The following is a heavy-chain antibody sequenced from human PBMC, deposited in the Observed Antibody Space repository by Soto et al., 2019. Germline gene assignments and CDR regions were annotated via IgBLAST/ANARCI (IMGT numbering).Heavy chain of an antibody. Sequence: GGSLRLSCAASGFTFSSYGMHWVRQAPGKGLEWVAVIWYDGSNKYYADSVKGRFTISRDNSKNTLYLQMNSLRAEDTAVYYCARPGIRGPSGMGGYYYYYGMDVWGQGTTVTVPS. CDR1: GFTFSSYG. CDR2: IWYDGSNK. J-gene: IGHJ6*02. D-gene: IGHD1-20*01. CDR3: ARPGIRGPSGMGGYYYYYGMDV. V-gene: IGHV3-33*01.